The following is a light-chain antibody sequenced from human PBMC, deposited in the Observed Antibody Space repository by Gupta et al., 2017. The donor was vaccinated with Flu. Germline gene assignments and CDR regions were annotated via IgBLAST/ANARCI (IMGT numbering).Light chain of an antibody. V-gene: IGKV3-11*01. CDR2: DAS. J-gene: IGKJ1*01. CDR3: QLRTNSPPTWT. Sequence: LTPSPVTLSLSPGERATLSCRASQTTDRYLAWYQYKTGQAPRLLIYDASKRASGIPDRFSGVGSGADFTLTISRLEPEDFAIYYCQLRTNSPPTWTFGPGSKVEI. CDR1: QTTDRY.